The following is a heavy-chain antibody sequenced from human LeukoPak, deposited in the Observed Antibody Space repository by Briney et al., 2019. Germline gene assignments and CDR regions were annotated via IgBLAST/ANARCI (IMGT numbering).Heavy chain of an antibody. D-gene: IGHD3-10*01. J-gene: IGHJ4*02. Sequence: GGSLRLSCVVSGISLSNCAMTWVRQAPGKWLEWVSYISERGATTTYADSVKGRFTISRDTSLNTLYLQMNNLRAEDTAVYFCAKRGVVIRGLLVIGYHQEAYHSDFWGQGVLVTVSS. CDR1: GISLSNCA. CDR2: ISERGATT. V-gene: IGHV3-23*01. CDR3: AKRGVVIRGLLVIGYHQEAYHSDF.